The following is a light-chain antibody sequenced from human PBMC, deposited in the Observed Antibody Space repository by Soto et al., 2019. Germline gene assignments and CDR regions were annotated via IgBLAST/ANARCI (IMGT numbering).Light chain of an antibody. V-gene: IGKV3-11*01. J-gene: IGKJ5*01. Sequence: IVLTQSPDTLSLSPWERATLSCRASQGVSSYLAWYQQKPGQAPRLLIYDTSNRATGIPARFSGSGSGTDFTLTISSLEPEDFALYYCQQRRNWPITFGQGTRLEI. CDR1: QGVSSY. CDR3: QQRRNWPIT. CDR2: DTS.